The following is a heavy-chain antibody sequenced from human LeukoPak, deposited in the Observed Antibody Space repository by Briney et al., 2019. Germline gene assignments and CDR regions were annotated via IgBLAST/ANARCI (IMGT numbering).Heavy chain of an antibody. CDR2: INPNGGDT. Sequence: ASVKVSCNASAYTFAAYFIHLVRQAPGQGLEWMGRINPNGGDTNYAQRFQGRVSMTGDTSSSTASMELSSLRSDDTAMYYCARVGFTSSWSNFDYWGQGTLVTVSS. J-gene: IGHJ4*02. CDR3: ARVGFTSSWSNFDY. V-gene: IGHV1-2*06. D-gene: IGHD6-13*01. CDR1: AYTFAAYF.